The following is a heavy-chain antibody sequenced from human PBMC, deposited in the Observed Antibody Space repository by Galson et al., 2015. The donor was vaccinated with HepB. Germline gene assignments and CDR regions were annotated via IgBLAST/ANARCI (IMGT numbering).Heavy chain of an antibody. Sequence: CAISGDSVSSNSVAWNWIRQSPSRGLEWLGRTYYRSKWYNDYAISVKSRIIINPDTSKNQFSLQLNSVTPEDTAVHYCARSLEQYAIHAFDIWGQGTMVTVSS. J-gene: IGHJ3*02. CDR2: TYYRSKWYN. V-gene: IGHV6-1*01. CDR3: ARSLEQYAIHAFDI. CDR1: GDSVSSNSVA.